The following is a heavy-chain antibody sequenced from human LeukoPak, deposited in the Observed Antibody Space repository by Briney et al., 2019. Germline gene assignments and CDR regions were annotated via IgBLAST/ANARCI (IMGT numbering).Heavy chain of an antibody. Sequence: GGSLTLSCAASGFTFSSYSMNWVRQAPGKGLGWVSSISSNSSYIYYADSVKGRFTISRDNAKNSLYLQMNSLRAEDTAVYYCARERITMVRGVIGNCFDPWGQGTLVTVSS. CDR2: ISSNSSYI. J-gene: IGHJ5*02. CDR1: GFTFSSYS. V-gene: IGHV3-21*01. CDR3: ARERITMVRGVIGNCFDP. D-gene: IGHD3-10*01.